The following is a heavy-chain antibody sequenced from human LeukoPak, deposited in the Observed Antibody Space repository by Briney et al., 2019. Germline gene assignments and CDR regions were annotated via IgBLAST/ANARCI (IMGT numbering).Heavy chain of an antibody. CDR3: ARGNWNYDWDY. Sequence: MPSETLSLTCTVSGGSVSSGSYYWSWIRQPPGKGLEWIGYIYYSGSTNYNPSLKSRVTISVDTSKNQFSLKLSSVTAADTAVYYCARGNWNYDWDYWGQGTLVTVSS. CDR1: GGSVSSGSYY. J-gene: IGHJ4*02. V-gene: IGHV4-61*01. CDR2: IYYSGST. D-gene: IGHD1-7*01.